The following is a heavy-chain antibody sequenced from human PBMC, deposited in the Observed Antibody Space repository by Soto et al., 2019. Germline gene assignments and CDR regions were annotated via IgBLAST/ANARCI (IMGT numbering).Heavy chain of an antibody. CDR1: GYSFTSNW. Sequence: GESLKISCQGSGYSFTSNWIGWVRQMPGKGLEWMGIINPADSDIKYSPSFQGQVTISADKSIGTAYLQWSSLKASDTAMYYCARHQRNDASRKIDCWGQGTLVTVSS. CDR2: INPADSDI. V-gene: IGHV5-51*01. D-gene: IGHD3-16*01. CDR3: ARHQRNDASRKIDC. J-gene: IGHJ4*02.